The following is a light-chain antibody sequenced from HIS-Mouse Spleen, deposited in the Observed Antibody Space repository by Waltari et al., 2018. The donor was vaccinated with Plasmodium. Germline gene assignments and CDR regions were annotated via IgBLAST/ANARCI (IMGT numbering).Light chain of an antibody. J-gene: IGKJ4*01. V-gene: IGKV3-20*01. Sequence: EIVLTQSPGTLSLSPGERATLSCRASQSVSSSYLAWYQQKPGQAPRLLIYGASSRATGIPVRFSGSGSGTDFTLTISRLEPEDFVVYYCQQYGSSPPLTFGGGTKVEIK. CDR2: GAS. CDR1: QSVSSSY. CDR3: QQYGSSPPLT.